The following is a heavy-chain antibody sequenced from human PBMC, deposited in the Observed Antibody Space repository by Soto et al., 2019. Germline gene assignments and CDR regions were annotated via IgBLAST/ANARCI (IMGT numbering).Heavy chain of an antibody. CDR3: ARGLFSGYDHSWFDP. CDR1: GDTFTYYW. Sequence: GESRKISCQGSGDTFTYYWITWVRQMPGKGLEWVGRIDPRDSSTNYSPSFRGHVTISADESISTAFLQWSSLKVSDTAMYYCARGLFSGYDHSWFDPWGQGTLVTVSS. D-gene: IGHD5-12*01. V-gene: IGHV5-10-1*01. J-gene: IGHJ5*02. CDR2: IDPRDSST.